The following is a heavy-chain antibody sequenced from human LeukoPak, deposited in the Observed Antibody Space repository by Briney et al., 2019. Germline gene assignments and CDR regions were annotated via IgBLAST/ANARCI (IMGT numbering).Heavy chain of an antibody. J-gene: IGHJ4*02. V-gene: IGHV4-59*08. CDR2: IYYSGST. D-gene: IGHD3-10*01. CDR3: ARGDYGSGSYYGY. CDR1: GGSISSYY. Sequence: SETLSLTCTVSGGSISSYYWSWIRQPPGKGLEWIGYIYYSGSTNYNPSLKSRVTISVDTSKNQFSLKLSSVTAADTVVYYCARGDYGSGSYYGYWGQGTLVTVSS.